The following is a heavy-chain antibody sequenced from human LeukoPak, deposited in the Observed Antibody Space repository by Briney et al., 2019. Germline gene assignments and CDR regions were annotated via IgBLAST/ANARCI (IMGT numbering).Heavy chain of an antibody. CDR2: IIPIFGTA. CDR1: GGTFSSYA. D-gene: IGHD4-17*01. V-gene: IGHV1-69*13. Sequence: SVKVSCKASGGTFSSYAISWVRQAPGQGLEWMGGIIPIFGTANYAQKFQGRVTITADESTSTAYMELSGLRSEDTAVYYCARAGDDYGADAFDIWGQGTMVTVSS. CDR3: ARAGDDYGADAFDI. J-gene: IGHJ3*02.